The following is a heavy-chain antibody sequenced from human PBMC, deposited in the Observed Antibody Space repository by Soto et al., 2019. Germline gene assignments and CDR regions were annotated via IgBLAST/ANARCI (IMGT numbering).Heavy chain of an antibody. J-gene: IGHJ5*02. CDR1: GGTFSSYT. V-gene: IGHV1-69*02. CDR2: IIPILGIA. D-gene: IGHD2-2*01. Sequence: SVKVSCKASGGTFSSYTISWVRQAPGQGLEWMGRIIPILGIANYAQKFQGRVTITADKSTSTAYMELSSLRSEDTAVYYCARRYCSSTSSYLSEGENWFDPWGQGTLVTVSS. CDR3: ARRYCSSTSSYLSEGENWFDP.